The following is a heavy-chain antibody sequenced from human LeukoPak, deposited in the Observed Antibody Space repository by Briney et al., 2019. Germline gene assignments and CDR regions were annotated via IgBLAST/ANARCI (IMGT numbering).Heavy chain of an antibody. Sequence: GGSLRLSCAASGFTFSAYSMNWVRQAPGKGLEWISYIGISSGNTKYADSVKGRFTISGDKAKNSLFLQMNSLRVEDTAVYYCARDYKYAFDNWGQGTLVTVSS. J-gene: IGHJ4*02. V-gene: IGHV3-48*01. CDR3: ARDYKYAFDN. CDR1: GFTFSAYS. CDR2: IGISSGNT. D-gene: IGHD5-24*01.